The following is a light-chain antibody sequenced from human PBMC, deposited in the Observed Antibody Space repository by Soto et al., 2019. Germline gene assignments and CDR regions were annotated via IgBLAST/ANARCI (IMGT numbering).Light chain of an antibody. CDR1: QSIRRY. CDR2: ATS. V-gene: IGKV1-39*01. Sequence: DIQMTQSPSSLSASVGDRVTITCRASQSIRRYLNWYQQKQGKAPKLLIYATSTLQSGVPSRFSGSGSGADFTLTISSLQPEYCATYYCHQTSNIPFTFGGGTKVEN. CDR3: HQTSNIPFT. J-gene: IGKJ4*01.